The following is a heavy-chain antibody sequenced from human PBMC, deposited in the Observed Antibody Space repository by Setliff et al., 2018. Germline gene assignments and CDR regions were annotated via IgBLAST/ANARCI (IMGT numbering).Heavy chain of an antibody. Sequence: GGSLRLSCEASGFSFNRHWMTWVRQAPGKGLEWVANMKQDGSEIYYVDSVKGRFTISRDNGKSTLYLQMNSLRAEDTAVYYCVRAFWTYSDYASLACFDYWGQGALVTVSS. CDR2: MKQDGSEI. J-gene: IGHJ4*02. D-gene: IGHD5-12*01. CDR1: GFSFNRHW. CDR3: VRAFWTYSDYASLACFDY. V-gene: IGHV3-7*01.